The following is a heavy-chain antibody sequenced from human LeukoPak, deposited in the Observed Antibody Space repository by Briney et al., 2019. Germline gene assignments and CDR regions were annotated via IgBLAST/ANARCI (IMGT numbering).Heavy chain of an antibody. J-gene: IGHJ4*02. CDR3: ARHTTVTTCLDY. CDR2: MNPNSGNT. D-gene: IGHD4-17*01. Sequence: ASVKVSCKASGYTFTSYDINWVRQATGQGLEWMGWMNPNSGNTGYAQKCQGRVTMTRNTSISTAYMELSSLRSEGTAVYYCARHTTVTTCLDYWGQGTLVTVSS. V-gene: IGHV1-8*01. CDR1: GYTFTSYD.